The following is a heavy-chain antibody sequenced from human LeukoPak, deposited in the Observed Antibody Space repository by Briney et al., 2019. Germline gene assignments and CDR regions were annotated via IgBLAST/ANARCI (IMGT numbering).Heavy chain of an antibody. CDR2: IYYSGST. Sequence: SETLSLTCTVSGGSISSSSYYWGWIRQPPGKGLEWSGSIYYSGSTYYNPSLKSRATISVDTSKNQFSLKLSSVTAADTAVYYCARSKAIFGVVITRFDYWGQGTLVTVSS. V-gene: IGHV4-39*01. D-gene: IGHD3-3*01. J-gene: IGHJ4*02. CDR3: ARSKAIFGVVITRFDY. CDR1: GGSISSSSYY.